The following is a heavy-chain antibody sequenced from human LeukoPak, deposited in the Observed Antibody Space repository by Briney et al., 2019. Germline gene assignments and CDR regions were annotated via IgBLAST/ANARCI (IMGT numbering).Heavy chain of an antibody. D-gene: IGHD6-13*01. V-gene: IGHV3-23*01. CDR2: ISGSGGST. CDR3: AKDSSSSWGNWFDP. CDR1: GFTFSSYA. J-gene: IGHJ5*02. Sequence: GGSLRLSCAASGFTFSSYAMSWVRQAPGKGLEWVSAISGSGGSTYYADSVKGRFTISRDNSMNTLYMQMNSLIAEDTDVYYCAKDSSSSWGNWFDPWGQGTLVTVSS.